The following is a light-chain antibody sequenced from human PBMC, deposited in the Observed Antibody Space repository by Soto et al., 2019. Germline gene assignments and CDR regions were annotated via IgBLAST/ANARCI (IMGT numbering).Light chain of an antibody. J-gene: IGLJ1*01. V-gene: IGLV1-44*01. Sequence: QSVLTQTPSASGTPGQRVTISCSGSSSNIGSNTVHWYQQLPGTAPKLLIYSNNQRPSGVPDRFSGSKSGTSASLAISGLQSEDEADYYCAAWDDSLNGPGYVFGTGTKLTVL. CDR1: SSNIGSNT. CDR3: AAWDDSLNGPGYV. CDR2: SNN.